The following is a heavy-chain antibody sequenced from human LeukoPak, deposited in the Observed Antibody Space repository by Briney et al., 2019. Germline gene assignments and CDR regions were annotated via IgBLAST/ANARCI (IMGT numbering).Heavy chain of an antibody. CDR2: ISGSGDNT. D-gene: IGHD3-22*01. V-gene: IGHV3-23*01. J-gene: IGHJ4*02. CDR3: AKGSYYDSSGSFYFDY. CDR1: GFTFSSYA. Sequence: GGSLRLSCAASGFTFSSYAMSWVRQAPGKGLEWVSGISGSGDNTYYADSVKGRFTISRDNSKNTLYVQANSLGTEDTAAYYCAKGSYYDSSGSFYFDYWGQGTLVTVSS.